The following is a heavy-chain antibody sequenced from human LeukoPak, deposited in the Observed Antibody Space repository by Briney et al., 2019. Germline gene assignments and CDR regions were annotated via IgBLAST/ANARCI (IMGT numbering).Heavy chain of an antibody. V-gene: IGHV4-30-4*01. CDR1: GGSISSGDYY. J-gene: IGHJ3*02. CDR2: IYYSGST. CDR3: ARWSIVVVPAAMAVDAFDI. Sequence: PSETLSLTCTVSGGSISSGDYYWSWIRQPPGKGLEWIGYIYYSGSTYYNPSLKSRVTISVDTSKNQFSLKLSSVTAADTAVYYCARWSIVVVPAAMAVDAFDIWGQGTMVTVSS. D-gene: IGHD2-2*01.